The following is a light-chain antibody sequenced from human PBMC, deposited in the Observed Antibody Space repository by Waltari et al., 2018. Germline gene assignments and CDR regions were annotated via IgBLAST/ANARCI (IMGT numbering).Light chain of an antibody. CDR1: QSIATN. CDR3: QQYNRWPPIT. Sequence: EVVMTQSPDTLSVSPGGRATLSCRASQSIATNLAWYQQRRGQAPRLFIFDASTRATSTSGRFSGSGSGTEFTLTISSLQSDDSAVYYCQQYNRWPPITFGQGTRLEIK. CDR2: DAS. V-gene: IGKV3-15*01. J-gene: IGKJ5*01.